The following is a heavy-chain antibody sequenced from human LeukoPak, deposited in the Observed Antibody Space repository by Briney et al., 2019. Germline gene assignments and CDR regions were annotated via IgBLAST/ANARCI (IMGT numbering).Heavy chain of an antibody. D-gene: IGHD2-15*01. CDR2: TSGSGGST. V-gene: IGHV3-23*01. J-gene: IGHJ4*02. CDR1: GFTFSSYA. Sequence: GGSLRLSCAASGFTFSSYAMSWVRQAPGKGLEWVSGTSGSGGSTYYAGSVKGRFTISRDNSKNTLYLQMNSLRVEDTAVYYCAKNGGSQCYSHLDSWGQGTLVTVSS. CDR3: AKNGGSQCYSHLDS.